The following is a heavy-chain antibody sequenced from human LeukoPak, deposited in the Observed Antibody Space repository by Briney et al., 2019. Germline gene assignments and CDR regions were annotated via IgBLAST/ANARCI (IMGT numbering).Heavy chain of an antibody. V-gene: IGHV4-34*01. CDR2: INHSGST. Sequence: KPSETLSLTCAVYGGSFSGYYWSWIRQPPGKGLEWIGEINHSGSTNYNPSLKSRVTISVDTSKNQFSLKLSSVTAADTAVYYCARVAYPSEGSYYYGMDVWGQGTTVTVSS. J-gene: IGHJ6*02. CDR3: ARVAYPSEGSYYYGMDV. CDR1: GGSFSGYY.